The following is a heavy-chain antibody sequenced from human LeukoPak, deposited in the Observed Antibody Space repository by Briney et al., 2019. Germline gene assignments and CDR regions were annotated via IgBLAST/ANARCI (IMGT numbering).Heavy chain of an antibody. J-gene: IGHJ3*02. Sequence: ASVKVSCKASGYSFNSQGMNWVRQAPGQGLEWMGWINTDSGNPTYAQGFTGRFVFSLDSSVSTAYLQISNLMPEDIAKYYCAREILRFDIWGQGTMVIVSS. CDR2: INTDSGNP. V-gene: IGHV7-4-1*02. CDR1: GYSFNSQG. CDR3: AREILRFDI.